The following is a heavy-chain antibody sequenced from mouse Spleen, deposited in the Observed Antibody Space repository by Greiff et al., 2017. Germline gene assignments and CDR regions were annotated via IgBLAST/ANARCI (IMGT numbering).Heavy chain of an antibody. CDR1: GYTFTSYT. CDR2: INPSGGYT. J-gene: IGHJ1*01. CDR3: ARLGTGRYVDV. Sequence: VHLVESGAELARPGASVKMSCKASGYTFTSYTMHWVKQRPGKGLEWIGYINPSGGYTKYNQKFKDQATLTADKSSSTAYMQLSSLTSEDSAVYYWARLGTGRYVDVWGAGTTVTVSS. V-gene: IGHV1-4*01. D-gene: IGHD4-1*01.